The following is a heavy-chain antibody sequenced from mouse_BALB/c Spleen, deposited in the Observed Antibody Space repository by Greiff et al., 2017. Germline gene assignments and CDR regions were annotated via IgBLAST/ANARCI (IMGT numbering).Heavy chain of an antibody. D-gene: IGHD2-4*01. CDR1: GFTFSSYA. CDR2: ISSGGSYT. CDR3: ARGYDYDYAMDY. V-gene: IGHV5-9-4*01. J-gene: IGHJ4*01. Sequence: EVKVVESGGGLVKPGGSLKLSCAASGFTFSSYAMSWVRQSPEKRLEWVAEISSGGSYTYYPDTVTGRFTISRDNAKNTLYLEMSSLRSEDTAMYDCARGYDYDYAMDYWGQGTSVTVSS.